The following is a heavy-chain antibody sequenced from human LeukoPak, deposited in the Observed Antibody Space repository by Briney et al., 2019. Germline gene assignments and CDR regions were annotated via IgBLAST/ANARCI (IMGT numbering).Heavy chain of an antibody. J-gene: IGHJ4*02. CDR1: GFTFSTYW. CDR3: ARGGLEPVDY. CDR2: INTDGSTT. D-gene: IGHD1-1*01. V-gene: IGHV3-74*01. Sequence: GGSLRLSCAASGFTFSTYWVHWVRQAPGKGLVWVSHINTDGSTTSYADSVKGRFTISRDNAKNTLYLQMNSLRADDTAVYYCARGGLEPVDYWGQGTLVTVSS.